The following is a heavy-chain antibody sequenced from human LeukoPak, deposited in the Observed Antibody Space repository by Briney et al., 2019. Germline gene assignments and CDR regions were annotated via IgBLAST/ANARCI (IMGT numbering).Heavy chain of an antibody. CDR2: VTGNGGST. D-gene: IGHD3-22*01. CDR1: EFIFGNYA. Sequence: PGGSLRLSCAASEFIFGNYAMSWVRQAPGKGLEWVSAVTGNGGSTYYADSVMGRFTISGDNSKNTLFLQMNSLRAEDSAVYYCAKAVGPSGYYPASWGQGTLVTVSS. V-gene: IGHV3-23*01. CDR3: AKAVGPSGYYPAS. J-gene: IGHJ5*02.